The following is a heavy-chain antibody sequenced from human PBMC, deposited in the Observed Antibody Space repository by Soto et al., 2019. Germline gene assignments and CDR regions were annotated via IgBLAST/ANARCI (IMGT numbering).Heavy chain of an antibody. CDR1: GFTFSDYY. CDR3: ARDKSTGWFEN. J-gene: IGHJ4*02. Sequence: PVGSLRLSCSASGFTFSDYYMAWIRQAPGKGLEWISYISGRGDTIYYSDSVKGRFTISRDNTKYSLYLQMNSLSPEDTAVYYCARDKSTGWFENWGQGTLVTVSS. V-gene: IGHV3-11*01. D-gene: IGHD6-19*01. CDR2: ISGRGDTI.